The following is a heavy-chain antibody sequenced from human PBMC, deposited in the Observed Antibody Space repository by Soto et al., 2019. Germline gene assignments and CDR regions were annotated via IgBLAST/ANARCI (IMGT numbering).Heavy chain of an antibody. V-gene: IGHV3-23*01. CDR3: AKGGVDEWLLYRYPRNTNYYYYYGMDV. CDR1: GFTFSSYA. D-gene: IGHD3-3*01. Sequence: GGSLRLSCAASGFTFSSYAMSWVRQAPGKGLEWVSAISGSGGSTYYADSVKGRFTISRDNSKNTLYLQMNSLRAEDTAVYYCAKGGVDEWLLYRYPRNTNYYYYYGMDVWGQGTTVTVSS. CDR2: ISGSGGST. J-gene: IGHJ6*02.